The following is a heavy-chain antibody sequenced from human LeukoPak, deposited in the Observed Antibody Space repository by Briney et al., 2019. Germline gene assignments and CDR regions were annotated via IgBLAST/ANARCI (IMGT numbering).Heavy chain of an antibody. D-gene: IGHD3-10*01. J-gene: IGHJ5*02. V-gene: IGHV4-39*07. Sequence: SETLSLTCTVSGGSISTSNYYWGWIRQPPGKGLEWIGNIFYSGSTYYSPSLKSRVTISVDTSKNQFSLKLISVTATDTAVYYCARAVNYYGSGSYYFSLWFDPWGQGTLVTVSS. CDR1: GGSISTSNYY. CDR2: IFYSGST. CDR3: ARAVNYYGSGSYYFSLWFDP.